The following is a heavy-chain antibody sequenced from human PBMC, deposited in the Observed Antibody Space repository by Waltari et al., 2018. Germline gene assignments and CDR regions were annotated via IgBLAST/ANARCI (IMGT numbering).Heavy chain of an antibody. CDR3: ARDPGPIVGAPDY. CDR1: GYSFTDYH. D-gene: IGHD1-26*01. CDR2: INPKNGDT. V-gene: IGHV1-2*02. J-gene: IGHJ4*02. Sequence: QVQLVQSGTEVKEPGASVKVSCPASGYSFTDYHRHRVRQTPGQGLGWLGWINPKNGDTSYAQNFLGRVTMTRDTSINTVYMDLSGLRSDDTAVFYCARDPGPIVGAPDYWGQGTLVTVSS.